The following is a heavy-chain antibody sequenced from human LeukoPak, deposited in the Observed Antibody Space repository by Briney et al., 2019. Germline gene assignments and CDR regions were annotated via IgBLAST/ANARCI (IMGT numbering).Heavy chain of an antibody. V-gene: IGHV5-51*01. Sequence: GESLKISCKGSGYSFTSYWIGWVRQMPGKGLEWMGIIYPGDSDTRYSPSFQGQVTISADKSISTAYLQWSSLKASDTAMYYCARATGITGTAGDAFDIWGQGTMVTVSS. CDR1: GYSFTSYW. CDR3: ARATGITGTAGDAFDI. J-gene: IGHJ3*02. D-gene: IGHD1-20*01. CDR2: IYPGDSDT.